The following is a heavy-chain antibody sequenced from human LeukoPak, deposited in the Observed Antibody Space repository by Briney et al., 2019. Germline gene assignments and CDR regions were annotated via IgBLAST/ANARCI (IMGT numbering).Heavy chain of an antibody. CDR3: ARVKRKSETYYDSSGYYYGYFDY. CDR2: IYHSGST. V-gene: IGHV4-4*02. CDR1: GGSISSSNW. D-gene: IGHD3-22*01. J-gene: IGHJ4*02. Sequence: SETLSLTCAVSGGSISSSNWWSWVRQPPGKGLEWIGEIYHSGSTNYNPSLKSRVTISVDKSKNQFSLKLSSVTAADTAVYYCARVKRKSETYYDSSGYYYGYFDYWGQGTLVTVSS.